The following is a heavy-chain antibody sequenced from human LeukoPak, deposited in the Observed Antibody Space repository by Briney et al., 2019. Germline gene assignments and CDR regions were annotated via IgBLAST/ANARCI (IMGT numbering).Heavy chain of an antibody. CDR2: DYYSGST. D-gene: IGHD3-3*01. CDR3: AGPRITIFGVVMHTFDY. J-gene: IGHJ4*02. V-gene: IGHV4-39*01. Sequence: PWETLSLTCTVSGGSISSSSYYWGWIRQPPGKGLEWIRSDYYSGSTYYNPSLKSRITISVDTSKNQFSLKLSSVTAADTAVYYCAGPRITIFGVVMHTFDYWGQGTLVTVSS. CDR1: GGSISSSSYY.